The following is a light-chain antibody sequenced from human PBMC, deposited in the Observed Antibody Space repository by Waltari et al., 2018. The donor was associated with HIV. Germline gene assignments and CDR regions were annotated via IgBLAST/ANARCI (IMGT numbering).Light chain of an antibody. J-gene: IGLJ2*01. V-gene: IGLV2-8*01. CDR3: ASHAGSKDV. CDR2: DVS. CDR1: SSHIGTYNY. Sequence: QSALTPPPSASGSPGQSATISCTGTSSHIGTYNYFSWFQQHPGKAPKLMIFDVSKRPSGVPDRFSGSKSGNTASLTVSGLQAEDEADYYCASHAGSKDVFGGGTKLTVL.